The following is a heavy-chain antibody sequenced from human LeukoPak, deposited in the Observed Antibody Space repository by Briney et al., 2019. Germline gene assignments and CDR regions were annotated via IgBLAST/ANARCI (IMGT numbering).Heavy chain of an antibody. V-gene: IGHV3-21*01. CDR2: ISSSSSYI. CDR3: AKSSSDSSGNNWFDP. D-gene: IGHD6-19*01. Sequence: PGGSLRLSCAASGFTFSSYSMNWVRQAPGKGLEWVSSISSSSSYIYYADSVKGRFTISRDNSKNTLYLQMNSLRAEDTAVYYCAKSSSDSSGNNWFDPWGQGTLVTVSS. J-gene: IGHJ5*02. CDR1: GFTFSSYS.